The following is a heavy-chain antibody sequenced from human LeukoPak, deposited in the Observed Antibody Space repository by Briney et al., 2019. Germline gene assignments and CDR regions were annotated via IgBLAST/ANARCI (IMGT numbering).Heavy chain of an antibody. D-gene: IGHD3-16*01. CDR3: ARAPTWGGMVTYYHMDV. CDR1: GYTFTSYD. J-gene: IGHJ6*03. CDR2: MNPNSGNT. V-gene: IGHV1-8*02. Sequence: ASVKVSCKASGYTFTSYDINWVRQATGQGLEWMGWMNPNSGNTGYAQKFQGRVTMTRNTSISTAYMELSSLRSEDTAVYYCARAPTWGGMVTYYHMDVWGKGTTVTISS.